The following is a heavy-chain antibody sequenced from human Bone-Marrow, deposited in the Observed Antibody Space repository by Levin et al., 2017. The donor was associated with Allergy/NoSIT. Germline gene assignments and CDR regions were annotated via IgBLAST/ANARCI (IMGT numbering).Heavy chain of an antibody. Sequence: GESLKISCAASGFTFSSYAMHWVRQAPGKGLEWVAVISYDGSNKYYADSVKGRFTISRDNSKNTLYLQMNSLRAEDTAVYYCARRYSAVNYYYYYGMDVWGQGTTVTVSS. CDR2: ISYDGSNK. CDR3: ARRYSAVNYYYYYGMDV. V-gene: IGHV3-30*04. J-gene: IGHJ6*02. D-gene: IGHD1-14*01. CDR1: GFTFSSYA.